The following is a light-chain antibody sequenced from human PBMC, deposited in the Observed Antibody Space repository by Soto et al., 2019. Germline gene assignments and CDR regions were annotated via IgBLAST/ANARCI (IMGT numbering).Light chain of an antibody. CDR2: GAS. V-gene: IGKV3-20*01. Sequence: EIVLTQSPGTLSLSPGERATLSYRASQSVSSSYLAWYQQKPGQAPRLLIYGASGRATGIPDRFSGSGSGTDFTLTISRLEPEDLAVYYCQQYGSSPPVTSGQGTRLEIK. J-gene: IGKJ5*01. CDR3: QQYGSSPPVT. CDR1: QSVSSSY.